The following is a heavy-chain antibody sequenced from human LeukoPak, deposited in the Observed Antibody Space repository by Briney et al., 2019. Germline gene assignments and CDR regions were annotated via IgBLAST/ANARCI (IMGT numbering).Heavy chain of an antibody. CDR2: ISWDGGST. V-gene: IGHV3-43D*03. CDR3: AKDSVKRSYYYYYMDV. CDR1: GFTFDDYA. Sequence: PGGSLRLSCAASGFTFDDYAMHWVRQAPGKGLEWVSLISWDGGSTYYADSVKGRFTISRDNSKNSLYLQMNSLRAEDTALYYCAKDSVKRSYYYYYMDVWGKGTTVTVSS. J-gene: IGHJ6*03.